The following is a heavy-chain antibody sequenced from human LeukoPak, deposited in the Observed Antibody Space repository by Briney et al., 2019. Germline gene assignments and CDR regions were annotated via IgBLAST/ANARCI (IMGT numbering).Heavy chain of an antibody. Sequence: GGSLRLSCAASGFTFSSYWMTWVHQAPGKGREWVANIKQDGSEKHYVDSVKGRFTISRDNAKNSLYLQMNSLRAEDTAVYYCAKVDKAAADNWGQGTLVTVSS. CDR1: GFTFSSYW. CDR3: AKVDKAAADN. CDR2: IKQDGSEK. D-gene: IGHD6-13*01. V-gene: IGHV3-7*01. J-gene: IGHJ4*02.